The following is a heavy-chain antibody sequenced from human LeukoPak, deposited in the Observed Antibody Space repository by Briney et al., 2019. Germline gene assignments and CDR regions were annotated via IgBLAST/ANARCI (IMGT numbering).Heavy chain of an antibody. D-gene: IGHD2-21*02. CDR2: IYPGDSDT. V-gene: IGHV5-51*01. Sequence: GESLKISCKGSGYSFTSYWIGWVRQMPGKGLEWMGIIYPGDSDTRYSPSFQGQVTILADKSISTAYLQWSSLKASDTAMYYCARSLYCGGDCSHDFDYWGQGTLVTVSS. CDR3: ARSLYCGGDCSHDFDY. CDR1: GYSFTSYW. J-gene: IGHJ4*02.